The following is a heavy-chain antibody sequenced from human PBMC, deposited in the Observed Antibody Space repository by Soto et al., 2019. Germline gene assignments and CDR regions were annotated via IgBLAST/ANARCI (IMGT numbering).Heavy chain of an antibody. V-gene: IGHV4-39*01. CDR1: GGSISSTSYY. J-gene: IGHJ4*02. D-gene: IGHD2-21*01. CDR2: IYYSGST. Sequence: SETLSLTCTVSGGSISSTSYYWGWIRQPPGKGLEWIGSIYYSGSTYYNPSLKSRVTIPVDTSKNQFSLNLNSVTAADTAVYYCASGLSGDKVDQWGQGTLVTVS. CDR3: ASGLSGDKVDQ.